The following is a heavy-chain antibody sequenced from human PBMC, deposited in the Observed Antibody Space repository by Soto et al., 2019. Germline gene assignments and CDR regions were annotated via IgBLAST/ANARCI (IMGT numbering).Heavy chain of an antibody. Sequence: SETLSLTCAVYGGSFSGYYWSWIRQPPGKGLEWIGEINHSGSTNYNPSLKSRVTISVDTSKNQFSLKLSSVTAADTAVYYCAGGGRRAVAGYCLGRGYNRVHPWGQGTLVTVPS. D-gene: IGHD6-19*01. V-gene: IGHV4-34*01. CDR3: AGGGRRAVAGYCLGRGYNRVHP. J-gene: IGHJ5*02. CDR2: INHSGST. CDR1: GGSFSGYY.